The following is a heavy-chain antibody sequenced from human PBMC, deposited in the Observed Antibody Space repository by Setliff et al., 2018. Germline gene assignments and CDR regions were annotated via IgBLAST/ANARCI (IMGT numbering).Heavy chain of an antibody. CDR2: ISPVYGIA. J-gene: IGHJ4*02. Sequence: ASVKVSCKTSGYAFITFGMSWVRQAPGQGLEWMGWISPVYGIANYARKFQGRVTMTADASTSTANMELRGLRSDDTAVYYCTRGPKDFVVLAAAACFDFWGQGTLVTVSS. V-gene: IGHV1-18*01. CDR3: TRGPKDFVVLAAAACFDF. CDR1: GYAFITFG. D-gene: IGHD2-15*01.